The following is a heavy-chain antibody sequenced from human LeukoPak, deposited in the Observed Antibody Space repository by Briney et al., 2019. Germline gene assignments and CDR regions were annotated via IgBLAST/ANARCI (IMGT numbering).Heavy chain of an antibody. CDR3: ARDRSKLGYMDV. V-gene: IGHV3-30*03. D-gene: IGHD6-6*01. J-gene: IGHJ6*03. CDR1: GFTFSSYG. Sequence: GRSLRLSCAASGFTFSSYGMHWVRQAPGKGLEWVAVISYDGSNKYYADSVKGRFTISRDNSKNTLYLQMNSLRAEDTAVYYCARDRSKLGYMDVWGKGTTVTVSS. CDR2: ISYDGSNK.